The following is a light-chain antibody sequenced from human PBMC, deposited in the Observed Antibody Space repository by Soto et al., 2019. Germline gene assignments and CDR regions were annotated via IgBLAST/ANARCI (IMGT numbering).Light chain of an antibody. J-gene: IGKJ5*01. Sequence: EIVLTQSPATLSLSPGERATLSCRASQFIDRYLAWYRQIPGQDPRLLIYDASNRATGIPDRFSGGGSGTDFNLTISSLEPEDFAVYYCQQRSNLPPTFGQGTRLEIK. V-gene: IGKV3-11*01. CDR2: DAS. CDR3: QQRSNLPPT. CDR1: QFIDRY.